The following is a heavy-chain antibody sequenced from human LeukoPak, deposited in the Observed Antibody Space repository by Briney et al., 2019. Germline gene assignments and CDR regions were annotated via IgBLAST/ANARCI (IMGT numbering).Heavy chain of an antibody. CDR3: ARDAGTGYFDY. CDR1: GFTFISFS. V-gene: IGHV3-48*02. J-gene: IGHJ4*02. CDR2: ISASSSTM. Sequence: GGSLRLSCVASGFTFISFSMNWVRQAPGKGLEWISYISASSSTMYYADSVKGRFTISRDNAKNSLSLQIKSLRDEDTAVFYCARDAGTGYFDYWGQGTLVTVSS. D-gene: IGHD1-1*01.